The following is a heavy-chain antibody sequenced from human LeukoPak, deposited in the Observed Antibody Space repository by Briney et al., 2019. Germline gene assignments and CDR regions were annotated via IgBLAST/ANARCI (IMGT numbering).Heavy chain of an antibody. CDR2: ISYDGSNK. Sequence: PGGSLRLSCAASGFTFSSYGMHWVRQAPGKGLEWVAVISYDGSNKYYADSVKGRFTISRDNSKNTLYLPMNSLRAEDTAVYYCARGSDYWGQGTLVTVSS. D-gene: IGHD5-12*01. J-gene: IGHJ4*02. V-gene: IGHV3-30*03. CDR1: GFTFSSYG. CDR3: ARGSDY.